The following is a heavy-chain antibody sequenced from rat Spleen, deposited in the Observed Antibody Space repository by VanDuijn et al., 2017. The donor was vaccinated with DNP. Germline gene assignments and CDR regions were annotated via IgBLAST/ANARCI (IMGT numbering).Heavy chain of an antibody. V-gene: IGHV5S10*01. CDR3: ATLTGTSYFDY. CDR1: GFTFGDYA. J-gene: IGHJ2*01. Sequence: EVQLVESGGGLVQPGNSLKLSCAASGFTFGDYAMAWVRQSPKKGLEWVATIIYDGSSTYYRDSVRGRFTISRDNAKSTLYLQMDSLRSEDTATYYCATLTGTSYFDYWGQGVMVTVSS. CDR2: IIYDGSST. D-gene: IGHD5-1*01.